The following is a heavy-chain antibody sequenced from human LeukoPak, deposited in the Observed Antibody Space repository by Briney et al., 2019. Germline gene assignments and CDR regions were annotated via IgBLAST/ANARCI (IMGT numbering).Heavy chain of an antibody. V-gene: IGHV3-7*01. CDR1: GFTFSSYS. D-gene: IGHD6-13*01. Sequence: GGSLRLSCAASGFTFSSYSLNWVRQAPGKGLEWVANIKQDGSEKYYVGSVKGRFTISRDNAKNSLYLQMNSLRAEDTAVYYCANEAAAGENDAFDIWGQGTMVTVSS. CDR3: ANEAAAGENDAFDI. CDR2: IKQDGSEK. J-gene: IGHJ3*02.